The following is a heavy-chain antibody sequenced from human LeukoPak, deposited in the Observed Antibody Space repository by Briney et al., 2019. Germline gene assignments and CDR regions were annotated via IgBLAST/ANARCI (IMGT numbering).Heavy chain of an antibody. CDR1: GASISSYY. Sequence: SETLSLTCTVSGASISSYYWSWIRQPPGKGLEWIGYIYYSGSTDYNPSLKSRVTISVDTSKNQFSLRLSSVTAADTAVYYCARHRYYYDSSGYYYQPWGQGTLVTVSS. J-gene: IGHJ5*02. CDR2: IYYSGST. V-gene: IGHV4-59*01. D-gene: IGHD3-22*01. CDR3: ARHRYYYDSSGYYYQP.